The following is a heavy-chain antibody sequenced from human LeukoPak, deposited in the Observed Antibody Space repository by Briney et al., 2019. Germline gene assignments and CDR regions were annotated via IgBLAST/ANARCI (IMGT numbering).Heavy chain of an antibody. Sequence: PSETLSLTCTVSGGSISSYYWSWIRQPPGKGLEWIGYIYYSGSTNYNPSLNSRVTISRDTSKNHFSLELSSATAADTAVYFCARGCVSSSTWYSTYYYYFYMDVWGKGTTVTVSS. CDR2: IYYSGST. D-gene: IGHD6-13*01. V-gene: IGHV4-59*01. J-gene: IGHJ6*03. CDR3: ARGCVSSSTWYSTYYYYFYMDV. CDR1: GGSISSYY.